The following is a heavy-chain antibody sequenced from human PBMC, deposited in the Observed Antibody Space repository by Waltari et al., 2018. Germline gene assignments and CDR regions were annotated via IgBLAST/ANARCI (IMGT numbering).Heavy chain of an antibody. J-gene: IGHJ4*02. CDR2: INPNSGDT. V-gene: IGHV1-2*06. D-gene: IGHD3-3*01. CDR1: GYTFTAFF. CDR3: ARSGGGTTTFGVAE. Sequence: QVQLVQSGAEVKKSGASVKVSCKASGYTFTAFFTHCLRQAPGQGLEWMGRINPNSGDTSYAQRFQGRVTMTGDTSITTAYMELTGLRSDDTAIYYCARSGGGTTTFGVAEWGQGSLVTVSS.